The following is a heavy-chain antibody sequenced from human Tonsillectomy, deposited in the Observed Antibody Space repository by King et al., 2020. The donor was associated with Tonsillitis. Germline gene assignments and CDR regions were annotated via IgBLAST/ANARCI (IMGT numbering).Heavy chain of an antibody. V-gene: IGHV3-23*04. D-gene: IGHD3-3*01. CDR2: ISAGGDRT. Sequence: VQLVEAGGALVQRGGSLRLSCAASGFTFISSAMSWVRQAPGKVLEWVSGISAGGDRTYYADSVGGRFSISRDNSRNTLYLQMNSLRADDTAVYYCAKDRLGTFGVVIPFWGQGTLVTVSS. CDR1: GFTFISSA. J-gene: IGHJ4*02. CDR3: AKDRLGTFGVVIPF.